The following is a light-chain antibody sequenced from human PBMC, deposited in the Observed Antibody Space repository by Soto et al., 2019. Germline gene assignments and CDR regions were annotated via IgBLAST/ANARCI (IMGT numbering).Light chain of an antibody. CDR1: QSVKSSY. V-gene: IGKV3-20*01. CDR3: QQYGRSIS. Sequence: EIGLTQSPGTLSLSPGERATLPCRASQSVKSSYLAWYQHKPGQAPRLLIYGTSSRATGIPDRFSGSGSGTDFTLTISRLEPEVFAVYYCQQYGRSISFGQGTRLEIK. J-gene: IGKJ5*01. CDR2: GTS.